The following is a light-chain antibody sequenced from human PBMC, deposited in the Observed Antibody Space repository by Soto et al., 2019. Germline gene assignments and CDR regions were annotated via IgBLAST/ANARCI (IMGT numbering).Light chain of an antibody. J-gene: IGLJ1*01. CDR2: GNS. Sequence: QSVLTQPPSVSGAPGQRGTIFCTGSSSNIGAGYDVHWYQQLPGTAPKLLIYGNSNRPSGVPDRFSGSKSGTSASLAITGLQAEDEADYYCQSYDSSLSGSYVFGTGTKVTVL. V-gene: IGLV1-40*01. CDR3: QSYDSSLSGSYV. CDR1: SSNIGAGYD.